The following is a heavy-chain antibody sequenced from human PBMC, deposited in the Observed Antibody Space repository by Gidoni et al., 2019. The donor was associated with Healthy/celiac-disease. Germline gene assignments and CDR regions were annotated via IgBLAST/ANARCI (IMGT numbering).Heavy chain of an antibody. CDR3: ARHAYYYDSSVFDY. CDR1: GASISSSSYY. V-gene: IGHV4-39*01. D-gene: IGHD3-22*01. J-gene: IGHJ4*02. CDR2: IYYSGST. Sequence: QLQLQESAPGLVKPSENLYLTCTVSGASISSSSYYWGWIRQPPGKGLEWIGSIYYSGSTYYNPSLNSRVTISVDTSKNQFSLKLSSVTAADTAVYYCARHAYYYDSSVFDYWGQGTLVTVSS.